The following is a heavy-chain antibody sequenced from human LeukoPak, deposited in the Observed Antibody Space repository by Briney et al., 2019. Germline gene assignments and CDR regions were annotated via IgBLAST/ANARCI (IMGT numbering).Heavy chain of an antibody. CDR2: ISSSISYI. Sequence: PGGSLRLSCPASGFTFSSYSMNWVRQAPGKGLEWVSSISSSISYIYYADSVKGQFPISRDNAKYSMYLQMNSLRAKDTAVYYCARGGGFCSSTSCYDGYWGQGTLVTVSS. J-gene: IGHJ4*02. CDR3: ARGGGFCSSTSCYDGY. D-gene: IGHD2-2*01. V-gene: IGHV3-21*01. CDR1: GFTFSSYS.